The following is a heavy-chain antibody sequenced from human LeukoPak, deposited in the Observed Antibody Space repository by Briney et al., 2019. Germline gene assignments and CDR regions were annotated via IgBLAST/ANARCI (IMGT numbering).Heavy chain of an antibody. CDR2: ISGSGTST. V-gene: IGHV3-23*01. J-gene: IGHJ4*02. CDR3: ARDCSSTSCYLPDY. D-gene: IGHD2-2*01. Sequence: GGSLRLSCAAPGVTFSTYPMAWVRQGPGKGLEWISSISGSGTSTFYADSVKGRFAISRDNSKNTLYLQMNSLRAEDTAVYYCARDCSSTSCYLPDYWGQGTLVTVSS. CDR1: GVTFSTYP.